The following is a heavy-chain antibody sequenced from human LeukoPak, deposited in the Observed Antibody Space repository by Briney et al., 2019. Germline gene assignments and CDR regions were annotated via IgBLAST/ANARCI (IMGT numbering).Heavy chain of an antibody. Sequence: GGSLRLSCAASGFTFSDYYMSWIRQAPGKGLEWVSYISSSGSTIYYADSVKGRFTISRDNAKNSLYLQMNSLRAEDTAVYYCARVGSHSSSWYPYYYYYYYMDVWGKGTTVTVSS. J-gene: IGHJ6*03. CDR3: ARVGSHSSSWYPYYYYYYYMDV. CDR1: GFTFSDYY. CDR2: ISSSGSTI. V-gene: IGHV3-11*04. D-gene: IGHD6-13*01.